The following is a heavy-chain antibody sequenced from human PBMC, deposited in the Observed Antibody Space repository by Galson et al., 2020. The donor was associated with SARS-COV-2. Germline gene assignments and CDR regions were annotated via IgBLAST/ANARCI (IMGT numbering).Heavy chain of an antibody. V-gene: IGHV3-23*01. CDR1: GFTFSNNA. Sequence: GESLKISCAASGFTFSNNAMSWVRQAPGTRLEWVSAISGSGGSTYYADSVKGRFTISRDNSKNTLYLQMISLRAEDTAVYYCAKGGRLGDRDYMDVWGKGTAVTVSS. CDR2: ISGSGGST. J-gene: IGHJ6*03. CDR3: AKGGRLGDRDYMDV. D-gene: IGHD3-16*01.